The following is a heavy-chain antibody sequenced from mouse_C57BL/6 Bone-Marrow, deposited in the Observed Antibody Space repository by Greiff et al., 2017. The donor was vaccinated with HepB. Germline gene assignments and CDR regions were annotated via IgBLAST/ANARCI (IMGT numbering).Heavy chain of an antibody. CDR1: GYTFTSYW. J-gene: IGHJ1*03. CDR3: VATTLYYDYDWYFDV. V-gene: IGHV1-72*01. CDR2: IDPNSGGT. D-gene: IGHD2-4*01. Sequence: QVQLQQPGAELVKPGASVKLSCKASGYTFTSYWMHWVKQRPGRGLEWIGRIDPNSGGTKYNEKFKSKATLTVDKPSSTAYMQLGSLTSEDSAVYYCVATTLYYDYDWYFDVWGTGTTVTVSS.